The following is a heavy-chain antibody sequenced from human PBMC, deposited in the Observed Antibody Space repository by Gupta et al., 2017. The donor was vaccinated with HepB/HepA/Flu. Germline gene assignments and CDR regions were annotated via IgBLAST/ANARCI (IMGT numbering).Heavy chain of an antibody. CDR3: ARVYLRFLEWLSTLGRKRDAFDI. CDR2: IKQDGSEK. Sequence: EVQLVESGGGLVQPGGSLRLSCAASGFTFSSYWMRWVRQAPGKGLEWVANIKQDGSEKYYVDSVKGRFTISRDNAKNSLYLQMNSLRAEDTAVYYCARVYLRFLEWLSTLGRKRDAFDIWGQGTMVTVSS. D-gene: IGHD3-3*01. CDR1: GFTFSSYW. J-gene: IGHJ3*02. V-gene: IGHV3-7*01.